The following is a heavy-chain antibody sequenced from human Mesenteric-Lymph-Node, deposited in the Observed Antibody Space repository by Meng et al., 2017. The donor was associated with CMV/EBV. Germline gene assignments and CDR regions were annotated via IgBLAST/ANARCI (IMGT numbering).Heavy chain of an antibody. Sequence: SETLSLTCTVSGDSISSYYWSWIRQPPGKGLEWIGYIYYSGSTNYNPSLKSRVTISVDTSKNQFSLKLSSVTAADTAVYYCARDSPFTIFGMNWFDPWGQGTLVTVSS. CDR3: ARDSPFTIFGMNWFDP. J-gene: IGHJ5*02. CDR2: IYYSGST. D-gene: IGHD3-3*01. CDR1: GDSISSYY. V-gene: IGHV4-59*12.